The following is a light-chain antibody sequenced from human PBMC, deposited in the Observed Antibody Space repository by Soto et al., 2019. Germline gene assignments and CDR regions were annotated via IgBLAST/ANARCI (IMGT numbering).Light chain of an antibody. CDR1: QSFSSNY. Sequence: EIVLTQSPGTLSLSPGERATLSCRASQSFSSNYLAWYQQKPGQAPRLLIYGASSRATGIPDRFSGNGSGTDFTLTISRLEPEDFAVYYCHQYGSTPFTFGPGTKVDIK. J-gene: IGKJ3*01. V-gene: IGKV3-20*01. CDR2: GAS. CDR3: HQYGSTPFT.